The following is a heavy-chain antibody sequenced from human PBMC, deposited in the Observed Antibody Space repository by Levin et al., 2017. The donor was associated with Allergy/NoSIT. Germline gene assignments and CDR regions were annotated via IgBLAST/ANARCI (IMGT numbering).Heavy chain of an antibody. D-gene: IGHD2-15*01. CDR2: IYYSGST. J-gene: IGHJ4*02. Sequence: ESLKISCTVSGGSISSSSYYWGWIRQPPGKGLEWIGSIYYSGSTYYNPSLKSRVTISVDTSKNQFSLKLSSVTAADTAVYYCARPHVDCSGGSCYSSEDYWGQGTLVTVSS. CDR3: ARPHVDCSGGSCYSSEDY. V-gene: IGHV4-39*01. CDR1: GGSISSSSYY.